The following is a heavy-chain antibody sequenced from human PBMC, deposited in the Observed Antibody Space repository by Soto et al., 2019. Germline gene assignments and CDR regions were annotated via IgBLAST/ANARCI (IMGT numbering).Heavy chain of an antibody. CDR3: ARWPQPRYTADPYAVDV. CDR1: GGTFSSSG. V-gene: IGHV1-69*11. J-gene: IGHJ6*02. CDR2: LVPSLDTT. Sequence: QVHLVQSGTEVKKPGSSVKVSCKASGGTFSSSGFSWVRQAPGQGLEWMGMLVPSLDTTNYAQKCQASVTITAHEVTTTAYMELRSLRSEDTAVYYCARWPQPRYTADPYAVDVWGQGTRVIVSS. D-gene: IGHD3-16*02.